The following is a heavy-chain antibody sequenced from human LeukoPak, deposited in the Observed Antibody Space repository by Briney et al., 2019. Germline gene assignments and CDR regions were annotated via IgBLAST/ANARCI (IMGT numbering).Heavy chain of an antibody. CDR3: ARSRSSSSIDY. D-gene: IGHD6-6*01. CDR1: GFTFSSYA. Sequence: GRSLRLCCAASGFTFSSYAMHWVRQAPGKGLEWVAVISYDGSNKYYADSVKGRFTISRDNSKNTLYLQMNSLRAEDTAVYYCARSRSSSSIDYWGQGTLVTVSS. J-gene: IGHJ4*02. V-gene: IGHV3-30-3*01. CDR2: ISYDGSNK.